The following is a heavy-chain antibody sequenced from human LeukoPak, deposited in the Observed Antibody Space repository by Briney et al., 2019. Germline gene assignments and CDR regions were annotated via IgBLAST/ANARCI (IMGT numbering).Heavy chain of an antibody. V-gene: IGHV1-18*01. Sequence: GASVKVSCKASGYTFTSYGISWVRQAPGQGLEWMGWISAYNGNTNYAQKLQGRVTMTTDTSTSTAYMELRSLRSDDTAVYYCARDPPRTGINYYYMDVWGKGTTVTVSS. CDR3: ARDPPRTGINYYYMDV. D-gene: IGHD1-1*01. CDR1: GYTFTSYG. J-gene: IGHJ6*03. CDR2: ISAYNGNT.